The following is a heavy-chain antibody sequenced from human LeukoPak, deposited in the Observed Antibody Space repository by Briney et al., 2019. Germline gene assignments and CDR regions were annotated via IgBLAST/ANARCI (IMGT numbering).Heavy chain of an antibody. D-gene: IGHD5-12*01. V-gene: IGHV4-59*01. CDR2: IYYSGST. Sequence: DPSETLSLTCTVSGVSISSYYWSWIRQPPGKGLEWIGYIYYSGSTNYNPSLKSRVTISVDTSKNQFSLKLSSVTAADTAVYYCARDDSSGFLDYWGQGTLVTVSS. CDR3: ARDDSSGFLDY. J-gene: IGHJ4*02. CDR1: GVSISSYY.